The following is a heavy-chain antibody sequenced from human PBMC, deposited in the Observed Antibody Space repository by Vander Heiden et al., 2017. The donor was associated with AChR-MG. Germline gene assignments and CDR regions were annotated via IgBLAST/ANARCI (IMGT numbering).Heavy chain of an antibody. D-gene: IGHD5-12*01. J-gene: IGHJ4*02. CDR2: IWYDGSKK. Sequence: QVDLVESGGGVVQPGKSLRLSCVGAGFTFNTFEMHWVRQAPGKGREWVAAIWYDGSKKYYADSGRGRFTISRDNSENTLYLQMNSLTAADTAVYYCAKLVHSAYDWLGGWGQGTLVTVSS. V-gene: IGHV3-30*18. CDR3: AKLVHSAYDWLGG. CDR1: GFTFNTFE.